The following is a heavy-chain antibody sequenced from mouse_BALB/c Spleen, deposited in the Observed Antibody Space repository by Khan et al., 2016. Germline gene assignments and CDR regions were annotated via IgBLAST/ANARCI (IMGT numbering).Heavy chain of an antibody. Sequence: EVQLQESGPDLVKPSQSLSLTCTVTGYSIISGYSWHWIRQFPGNKLEWMAYIHYSGSTNYNPSLTSRISLTRDTSKNRFILQLNSVTTEDTATYYCAGVTTGDYFDYWGQGTTLTVSS. CDR1: GYSIISGYS. V-gene: IGHV3-1*02. D-gene: IGHD2-2*01. CDR2: IHYSGST. CDR3: AGVTTGDYFDY. J-gene: IGHJ2*01.